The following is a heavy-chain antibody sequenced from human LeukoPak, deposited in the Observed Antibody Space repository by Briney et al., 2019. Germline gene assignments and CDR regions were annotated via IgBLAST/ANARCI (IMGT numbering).Heavy chain of an antibody. J-gene: IGHJ4*02. CDR3: ARDHYYDSSGYFDY. D-gene: IGHD3-22*01. Sequence: ASVKVSCKASGYTFTSYDINWVRQATGQGLEWMGWMNPNSGNTGYAQKFQGRVTITRNTSISTAYMELSSLRSEDTAVYYCARDHYYDSSGYFDYWGQGTLVTVPS. V-gene: IGHV1-8*03. CDR2: MNPNSGNT. CDR1: GYTFTSYD.